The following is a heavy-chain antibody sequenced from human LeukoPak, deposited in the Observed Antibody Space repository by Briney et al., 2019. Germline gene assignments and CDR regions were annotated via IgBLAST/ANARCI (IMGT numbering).Heavy chain of an antibody. CDR1: GFTFTNYY. J-gene: IGHJ5*01. CDR3: ARDNSIAVAGTWWFDP. V-gene: IGHV1-46*01. Sequence: ASVKVSCKASGFTFTNYYIHWVRQAPGQGLEWMGIINPSGSRAWYSQKFQGRVTMTRDTSTSTVYIEVSSLRSEDTAVYCCARDNSIAVAGTWWFDPWGQGTLVTVSS. D-gene: IGHD6-19*01. CDR2: INPSGSRA.